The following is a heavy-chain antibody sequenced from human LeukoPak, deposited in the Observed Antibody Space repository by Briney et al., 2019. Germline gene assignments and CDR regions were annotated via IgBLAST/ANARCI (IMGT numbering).Heavy chain of an antibody. Sequence: PSETLSLTCTVSGGSISSYYWSWTRQPPGKGLEWIGYIYYSGSTNYNPSLKSRVTISVDTSKNQFSLKLSSVTAADTAVYYCARGPPGSTIPPQRYYYYHGMDVWGQGTTVTVSS. CDR1: GGSISSYY. D-gene: IGHD5/OR15-5a*01. J-gene: IGHJ6*02. V-gene: IGHV4-59*12. CDR2: IYYSGST. CDR3: ARGPPGSTIPPQRYYYYHGMDV.